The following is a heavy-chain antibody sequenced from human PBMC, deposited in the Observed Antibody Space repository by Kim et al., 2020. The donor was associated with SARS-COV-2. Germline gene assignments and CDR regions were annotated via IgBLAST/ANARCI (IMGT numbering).Heavy chain of an antibody. V-gene: IGHV3-74*01. CDR2: INSDGSST. D-gene: IGHD1-26*01. CDR3: ARGGGSGSYGPYYYGMDV. CDR1: GFTFSSYW. Sequence: GGSLRLSCAASGFTFSSYWMHWVRQAPGKGLVWVSRINSDGSSTSYADSVKGRFTISRDNAKNTLYLQMNSLRAEDTAVYYCARGGGSGSYGPYYYGMDVWGQGTTVTVSS. J-gene: IGHJ6*02.